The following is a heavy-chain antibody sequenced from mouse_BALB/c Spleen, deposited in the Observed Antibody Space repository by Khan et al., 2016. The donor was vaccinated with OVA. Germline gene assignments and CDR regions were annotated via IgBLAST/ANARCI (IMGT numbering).Heavy chain of an antibody. CDR2: IRDKANGYTT. V-gene: IGHV7-3*02. CDR1: GFTITDYY. J-gene: IGHJ4*01. Sequence: EVELVASGGGLVQPGGSLRLSCATSGFTITDYYMTWVRQPPGKALEWLGFIRDKANGYTTEYSASVRGRFTISRDNSQSILYLQMNSLRAEDSATYYCAREWEFYAMDYWGQGTSVTVSS. D-gene: IGHD4-1*01. CDR3: AREWEFYAMDY.